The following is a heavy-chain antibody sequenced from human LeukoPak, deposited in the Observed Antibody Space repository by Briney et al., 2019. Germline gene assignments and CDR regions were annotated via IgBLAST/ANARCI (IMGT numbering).Heavy chain of an antibody. J-gene: IGHJ4*02. D-gene: IGHD1-14*01. CDR2: ISSSGSII. CDR3: ASQYPSRWEARKGEPGPYYFDY. CDR1: GFTFSSYE. V-gene: IGHV3-48*03. Sequence: PGGSLRLSCAASGFTFSSYEMNWVRQAPGKGLEWVSYISSSGSIIYYADSVKGRFTISRDNAKNSLYLQMNSLRAEDTAVYYCASQYPSRWEARKGEPGPYYFDYWGQGTLVTVSS.